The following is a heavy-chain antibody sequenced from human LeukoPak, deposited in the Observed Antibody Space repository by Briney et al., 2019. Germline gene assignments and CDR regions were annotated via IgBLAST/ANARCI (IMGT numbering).Heavy chain of an antibody. CDR1: GASISTYY. CDR3: AREPTLASGYRGGNDD. Sequence: PSQTLSLTRTVAGASISTYYWSWIRQPPGDGLEWIGYIYYSGSTNSNPSRKSRDTISVDTSKNQFSRKLSSVTAADTAVYYCAREPTLASGYRGGNDDWGQATLVTVSS. J-gene: IGHJ4*02. V-gene: IGHV4-59*01. CDR2: IYYSGST. D-gene: IGHD3-16*01.